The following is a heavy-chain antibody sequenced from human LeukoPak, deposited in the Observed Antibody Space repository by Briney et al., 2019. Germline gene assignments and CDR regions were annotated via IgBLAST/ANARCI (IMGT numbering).Heavy chain of an antibody. J-gene: IGHJ4*02. CDR2: ISGSGGST. CDR3: AKTKYSGYDFYSSGWYLDY. CDR1: GFTFTSYG. V-gene: IGHV3-23*01. D-gene: IGHD5-12*01. Sequence: PGGSLRLSCAASGFTFTSYGMSWVRQAPGKGLEWVSGISGSGGSTYYADSVKGRFTISRDNSKNTLYLQMNSLRAEDTAVYYCAKTKYSGYDFYSSGWYLDYWGQGTLVTVSS.